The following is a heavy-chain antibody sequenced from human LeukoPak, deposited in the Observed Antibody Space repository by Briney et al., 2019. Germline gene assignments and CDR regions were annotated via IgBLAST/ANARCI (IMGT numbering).Heavy chain of an antibody. Sequence: SGGSLRLSCAASGFTFSTYGMSWVRQAPGKGLEWVSGISGSGGSKYYADSVKGRFTISRDNSKNTLYLQMNSLRAEDTAVYYCAKPTGAMDVWGKGTTVTVSS. D-gene: IGHD1-26*01. J-gene: IGHJ6*03. CDR3: AKPTGAMDV. V-gene: IGHV3-23*01. CDR2: ISGSGGSK. CDR1: GFTFSTYG.